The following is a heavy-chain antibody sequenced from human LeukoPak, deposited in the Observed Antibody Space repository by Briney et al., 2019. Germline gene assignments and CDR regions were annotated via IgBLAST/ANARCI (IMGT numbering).Heavy chain of an antibody. J-gene: IGHJ4*02. D-gene: IGHD4-17*01. V-gene: IGHV3-66*01. CDR3: AGSDYGDYGPHADY. CDR1: GFTVSTYY. Sequence: QPGGSLRLSCAASGFTVSTYYMSWVRQAPGKGLEWVSVIYSGGNTYYADSVKGRFTISRDSSKNTLYLQMSSLRAGDTAVYYCAGSDYGDYGPHADYWGQGTLVTVSS. CDR2: IYSGGNT.